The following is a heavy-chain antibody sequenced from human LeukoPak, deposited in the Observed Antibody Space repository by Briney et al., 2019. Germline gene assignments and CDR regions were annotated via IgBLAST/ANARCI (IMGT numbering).Heavy chain of an antibody. Sequence: GGSLSLSGAASGFTVSTNYMSWVGQAPGKGLEWVSVIYSGGSTYYADSVKGRFTISRDNSKNTLYLQMNSLRAEDTAVYYCARDPPYRAYWGQGTLVTVSS. CDR3: ARDPPYRAY. CDR2: IYSGGST. D-gene: IGHD1-26*01. CDR1: GFTVSTNY. V-gene: IGHV3-66*02. J-gene: IGHJ4*02.